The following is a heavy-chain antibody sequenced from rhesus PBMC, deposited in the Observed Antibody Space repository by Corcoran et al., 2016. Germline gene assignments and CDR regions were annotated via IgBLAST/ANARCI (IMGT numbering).Heavy chain of an antibody. CDR2: IYGNSAST. J-gene: IGHJ4*01. Sequence: QVQLQESGPGLVKPSETLSLTCAVSGDSISVYYYWNWILPPSGKGLEWIGNIYGNSASTYYNPSLKSRVTISKDTSKNQFFLKLSSMTAADTAVYYCARDRNYYGGYFDYWGQGVLVTVSS. CDR3: ARDRNYYGGYFDY. CDR1: GDSISVYYY. V-gene: IGHV4S9*01. D-gene: IGHD3-28*01.